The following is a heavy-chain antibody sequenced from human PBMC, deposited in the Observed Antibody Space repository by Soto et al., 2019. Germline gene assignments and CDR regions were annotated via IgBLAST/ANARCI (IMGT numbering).Heavy chain of an antibody. CDR3: VKGSRDY. Sequence: WGSLRLSCAASGFTFSSYASSWVRQAPGKGLEWVSVVSGSGGSTQYVDSVKGRFTISRDNSKNTLYLQMNSLRVEDTAVYHCVKGSRDYWGQGTPVTVSS. V-gene: IGHV3-23*01. CDR1: GFTFSSYA. J-gene: IGHJ4*02. CDR2: VSGSGGST.